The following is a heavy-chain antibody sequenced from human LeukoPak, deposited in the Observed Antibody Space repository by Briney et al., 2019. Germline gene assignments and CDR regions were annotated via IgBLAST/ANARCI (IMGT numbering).Heavy chain of an antibody. J-gene: IGHJ4*02. D-gene: IGHD3-10*01. CDR2: TNEDGSYA. V-gene: IGHV3-74*03. CDR3: GRINYNGDY. CDR1: GFTLSSYW. Sequence: GGSLRLSCAASGFTLSSYWVHWVRQPPGKGLMWLSRTNEDGSYAEFADSVKGRFTISRDNAKNTVYLQMNSLRTEDTAVYFCGRINYNGDYWGRGTLVTVCS.